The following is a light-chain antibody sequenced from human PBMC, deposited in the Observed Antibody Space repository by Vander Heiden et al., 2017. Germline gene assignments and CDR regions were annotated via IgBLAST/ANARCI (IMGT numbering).Light chain of an antibody. CDR3: QSYDSSNLWV. V-gene: IGLV6-57*01. CDR1: SGSIASNY. J-gene: IGLJ3*02. CDR2: EDN. Sequence: NFKLTQPHSVSESPGKTVTSSYTRSSGSIASNYVQWYQQRPGSSPTTVIYEDNQRSSGVPDRFSGSIDSSSNSASLTISGLKTEDEADYYCQSYDSSNLWVFGGGTKLTVL.